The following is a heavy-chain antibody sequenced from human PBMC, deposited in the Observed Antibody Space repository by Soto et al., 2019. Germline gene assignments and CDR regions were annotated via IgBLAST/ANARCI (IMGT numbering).Heavy chain of an antibody. J-gene: IGHJ6*02. D-gene: IGHD3-16*02. CDR2: ISASGGAR. Sequence: EVQLLESGGGLVQPGGSLRLSCAASGFTFSNYAMTWVRQAPGKGLEWGSVISASGGARYYADSVRGRFTISRDNSKNTLYLQINSLRAEDTAVYYCVKEFGDYVCGTYRGGVDVWGQGTTVTVSS. CDR3: VKEFGDYVCGTYRGGVDV. CDR1: GFTFSNYA. V-gene: IGHV3-23*01.